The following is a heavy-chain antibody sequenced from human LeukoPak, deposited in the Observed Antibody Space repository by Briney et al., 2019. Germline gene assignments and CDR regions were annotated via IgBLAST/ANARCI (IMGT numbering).Heavy chain of an antibody. Sequence: ASVKVSCKASGYTFTSYGISWVRQAPGQGLEWMGWISAYNGNTNYAQKLQGRVTMTTDTSTSTAYMELRSLRSDDTAVYYCARDKGPYYGSGSYYPLDYWGQGTLVTVSS. V-gene: IGHV1-18*01. D-gene: IGHD3-10*01. CDR1: GYTFTSYG. J-gene: IGHJ4*02. CDR3: ARDKGPYYGSGSYYPLDY. CDR2: ISAYNGNT.